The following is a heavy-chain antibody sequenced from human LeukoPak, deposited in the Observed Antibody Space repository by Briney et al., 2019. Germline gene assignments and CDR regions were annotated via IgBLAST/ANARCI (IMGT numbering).Heavy chain of an antibody. CDR3: AKEPPDPFDILTGNWFDP. Sequence: GGSLGLSCAASGFTFSTYAMTWVRQAPGKGLEWVSAISGSGGNTNYADSVKGRFPISRENSKNTLYLQMNSLRAEDTAVYYCAKEPPDPFDILTGNWFDPLGQGTLVTVSS. CDR2: ISGSGGNT. V-gene: IGHV3-23*01. CDR1: GFTFSTYA. D-gene: IGHD3-9*01. J-gene: IGHJ5*02.